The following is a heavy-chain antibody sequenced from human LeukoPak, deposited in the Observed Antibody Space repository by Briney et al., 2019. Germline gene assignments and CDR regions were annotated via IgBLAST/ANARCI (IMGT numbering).Heavy chain of an antibody. CDR2: ISYDGSNK. J-gene: IGHJ5*02. Sequence: GGSLRLSCAASGLTFSSYGMHWVRQAPGKGLEWVAVISYDGSNKYYADSVKGRFTISRDNSKNTLYLQMNSLRAEDTAVYYCAKGKVWCSGGSCNNWFDPWGQGTLVTVSS. CDR1: GLTFSSYG. V-gene: IGHV3-30*18. D-gene: IGHD2-15*01. CDR3: AKGKVWCSGGSCNNWFDP.